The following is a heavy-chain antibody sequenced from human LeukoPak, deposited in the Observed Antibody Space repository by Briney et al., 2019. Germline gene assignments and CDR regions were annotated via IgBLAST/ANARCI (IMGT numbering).Heavy chain of an antibody. Sequence: GGSLRLSCAATGVTFSYHWMTWVRQAPGKGLEWVANIKNDGAVKNYVDSVKGRFTISRDNAKNSLYLQMNSLRAEDTAVYYCAKDSYSKGDFWGQGVLVTVSS. V-gene: IGHV3-7*01. CDR3: AKDSYSKGDF. J-gene: IGHJ4*02. D-gene: IGHD6-13*01. CDR1: GVTFSYHW. CDR2: IKNDGAVK.